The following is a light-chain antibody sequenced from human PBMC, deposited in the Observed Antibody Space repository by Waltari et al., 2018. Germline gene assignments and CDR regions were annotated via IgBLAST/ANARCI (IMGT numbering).Light chain of an antibody. CDR3: QQYYNWPRT. CDR1: QSVSSN. J-gene: IGKJ1*01. Sequence: EIMMTQSPATLSVFPGERAALSCRASQSVSSNLAWYQQKPGQAPRPLIYGAFTRATGIPARFSGSGSGTEFTLTISSLQSEDFVVYYCQQYYNWPRTFGQGTKVDVK. CDR2: GAF. V-gene: IGKV3-15*01.